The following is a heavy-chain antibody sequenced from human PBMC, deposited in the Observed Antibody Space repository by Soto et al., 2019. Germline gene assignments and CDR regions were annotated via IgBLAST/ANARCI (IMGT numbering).Heavy chain of an antibody. CDR1: GGSISSYY. CDR2: IYYSGST. CDR3: ARRWNYGLVNWFDP. V-gene: IGHV4-59*01. D-gene: IGHD1-7*01. Sequence: SETLSLTCTVSGGSISSYYWSWIRQPPGKGLEWIGYIYYSGSTNYNPSLKSRVTISVDTSKNQFSLKLSSVTAADTAVYYCARRWNYGLVNWFDPWGQGTLVTVSS. J-gene: IGHJ5*02.